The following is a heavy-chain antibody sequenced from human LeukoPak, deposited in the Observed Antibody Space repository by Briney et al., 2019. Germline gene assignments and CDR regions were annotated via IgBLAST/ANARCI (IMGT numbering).Heavy chain of an antibody. Sequence: SETLSLTCAVSGGSITSSTWWTWVRQRPGKGLEWIGEVFYSGSTNSNPSLKSRLTMSVDESKHEFSLRLTAVTAADTAVYYCASGGLVSRYLDHWGQGALVNVSP. V-gene: IGHV4-4*02. CDR1: GGSITSSTW. CDR3: ASGGLVSRYLDH. D-gene: IGHD3-9*01. CDR2: VFYSGST. J-gene: IGHJ4*02.